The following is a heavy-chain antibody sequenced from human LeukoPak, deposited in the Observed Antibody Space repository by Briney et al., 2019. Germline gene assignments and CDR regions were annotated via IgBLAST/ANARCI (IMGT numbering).Heavy chain of an antibody. J-gene: IGHJ4*03. CDR3: ARGPTISETGYFDF. Sequence: SETLSLTCAVYGESFSAYYWSWIRQSPGKRLEWIAEINHRGDTNYNPSVKSRVTISIDTSKNQFSLKVRSLTAADTAVYYCARGPTISETGYFDFWGQGTLVTVSS. CDR2: INHRGDT. V-gene: IGHV4-34*01. CDR1: GESFSAYY. D-gene: IGHD1-1*01.